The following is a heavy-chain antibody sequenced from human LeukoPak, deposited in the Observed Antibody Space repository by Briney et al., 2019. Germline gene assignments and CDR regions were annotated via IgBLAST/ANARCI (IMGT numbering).Heavy chain of an antibody. Sequence: PGGCLRLSCAASGFTFSSYNMNWVRQAPGKGLEWVSSISSSSGYIYYADSVKGRFTISRDNAKNSLYLQINSLRAEDTAVYYCTRAIGGSYPRGSDYWGQGTLVTVSS. CDR2: ISSSSGYI. J-gene: IGHJ4*02. D-gene: IGHD3-16*02. V-gene: IGHV3-21*01. CDR3: TRAIGGSYPRGSDY. CDR1: GFTFSSYN.